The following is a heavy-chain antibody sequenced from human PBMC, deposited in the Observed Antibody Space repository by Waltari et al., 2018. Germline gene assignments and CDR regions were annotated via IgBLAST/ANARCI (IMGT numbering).Heavy chain of an antibody. D-gene: IGHD3-10*01. V-gene: IGHV4-38-2*02. CDR3: ARDDGELGDY. J-gene: IGHJ4*02. CDR1: GYSISSGYY. CDR2: IYHSGST. Sequence: QVQLQESGPGLVKPSETLSLTCTGSGYSISSGYYWGWIRQPPGKGLEWIGSIYHSGSTYYNPSLKSRVTISVDTSKNRFSLKLSSVTAADTAVYYCARDDGELGDYWGQGTLVTVSS.